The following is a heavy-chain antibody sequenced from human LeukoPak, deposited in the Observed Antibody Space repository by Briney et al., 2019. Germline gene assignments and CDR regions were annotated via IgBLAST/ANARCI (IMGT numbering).Heavy chain of an antibody. J-gene: IGHJ5*02. CDR2: IYYSGST. Sequence: SETLSLTCTVSGGSISSGDYYWSWIRQPPGKGLEWIGYIYYSGSTCYNPSLKSRVTISEDTSKNQFSLKLSSVTAADTAVYYCARVVRNNWFDPWGQGTLVTVSS. V-gene: IGHV4-30-4*01. CDR3: ARVVRNNWFDP. CDR1: GGSISSGDYY.